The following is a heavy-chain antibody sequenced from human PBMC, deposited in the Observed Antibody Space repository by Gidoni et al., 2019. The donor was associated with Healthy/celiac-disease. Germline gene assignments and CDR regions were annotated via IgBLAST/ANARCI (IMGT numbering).Heavy chain of an antibody. J-gene: IGHJ3*02. Sequence: FTISRDNSKNTLYLQMNSLRAEDTAVYYCASLSGGITMVRGVISDAFDIWGQGTMVTVSS. CDR3: ASLSGGITMVRGVISDAFDI. V-gene: IGHV3-66*01. D-gene: IGHD3-10*01.